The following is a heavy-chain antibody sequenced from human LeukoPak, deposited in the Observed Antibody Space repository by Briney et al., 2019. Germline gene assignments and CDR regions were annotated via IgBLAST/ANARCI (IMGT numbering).Heavy chain of an antibody. Sequence: PSETLSLTCNVSGASISGHYWSWIRHPAGKSLEWIGRIHTSGSPIYNPSLSSRVTMSVDTSKGQFSLTMNSLTAADTAIYYCARQRLDGDILGFDWWGQGTLVTVSS. CDR1: GASISGHY. V-gene: IGHV4-4*07. J-gene: IGHJ4*02. CDR3: ARQRLDGDILGFDW. CDR2: IHTSGSP. D-gene: IGHD2-21*01.